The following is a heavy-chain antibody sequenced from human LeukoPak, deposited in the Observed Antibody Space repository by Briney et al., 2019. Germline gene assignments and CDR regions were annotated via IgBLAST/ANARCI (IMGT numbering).Heavy chain of an antibody. J-gene: IGHJ5*02. D-gene: IGHD5-18*01. Sequence: SETLSLTWTVSGVSISGNYWGCIRQPPGKGLEWIGSIYYSGTTHYNPSLESRVTISVDTSKNQFSLKLASVTAADTAIYAKGAGGFSYYNWFDPWGQGTLVTVSS. CDR1: GVSISGNY. V-gene: IGHV4-39*07. CDR2: IYYSGTT. CDR3: GAGGFSYYNWFDP.